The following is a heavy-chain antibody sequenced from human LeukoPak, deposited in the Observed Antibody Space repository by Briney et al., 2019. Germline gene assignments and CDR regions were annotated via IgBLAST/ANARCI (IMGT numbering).Heavy chain of an antibody. CDR2: ISESGGST. Sequence: GGSLRLSCAASGFTFSNYAMNWVRQAPGKGLEWVSSISESGGSTNYADSVKGRFTISRDNSKNTLYLQMNSLRAEDTAVYYCAKQFIVGGWGQRTLVTVSS. CDR3: AKQFIVGG. D-gene: IGHD3-16*01. J-gene: IGHJ4*02. V-gene: IGHV3-23*01. CDR1: GFTFSNYA.